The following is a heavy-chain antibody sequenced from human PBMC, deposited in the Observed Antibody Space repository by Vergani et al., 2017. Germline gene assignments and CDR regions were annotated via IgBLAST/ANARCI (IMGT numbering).Heavy chain of an antibody. V-gene: IGHV3-48*04. CDR3: ARDQLERLVDHDAFDI. J-gene: IGHJ3*02. CDR2: ISSSSSTI. CDR1: GFTFSSYS. D-gene: IGHD1-1*01. Sequence: EVQLVESGGGLVQPGGSLRLSCAASGFTFSSYSMNWVRQAPGKGLEWVSYISSSSSTIYYADSGKGRFTISRDNAKNSLYLQMNSLRAEDTAVYYCARDQLERLVDHDAFDIWGQGTTVTVSS.